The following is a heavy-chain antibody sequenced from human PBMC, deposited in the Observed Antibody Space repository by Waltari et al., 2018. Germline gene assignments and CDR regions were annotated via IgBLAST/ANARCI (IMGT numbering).Heavy chain of an antibody. Sequence: QLQLQESGPGLVKPSETLSLTCTVSGGSISSSSYYWGWIRPPPGKGLEWIGSIYYSGSTYYNPSLKSRVTISVDTAKNQFSLKLGSVSAADTAVYYCARQVQKFLEPNWFDPWGQGTLVTVSS. CDR2: IYYSGST. V-gene: IGHV4-39*01. J-gene: IGHJ5*02. D-gene: IGHD3-3*01. CDR1: GGSISSSSYY. CDR3: ARQVQKFLEPNWFDP.